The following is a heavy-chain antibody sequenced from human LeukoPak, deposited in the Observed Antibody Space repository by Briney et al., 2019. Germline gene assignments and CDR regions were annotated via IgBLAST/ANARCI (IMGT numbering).Heavy chain of an antibody. CDR1: GGSFSGYC. Sequence: SETLSLTCAVYGGSFSGYCWSWIRQPPGKGLEWIGEINHSGSTNYNPSLKSRVTISVDTSKNQFSLKLSSVTAADTAVYYCARGRYGDHYGMDVWGKGTTVTVSS. J-gene: IGHJ6*04. D-gene: IGHD4-17*01. CDR3: ARGRYGDHYGMDV. CDR2: INHSGST. V-gene: IGHV4-34*01.